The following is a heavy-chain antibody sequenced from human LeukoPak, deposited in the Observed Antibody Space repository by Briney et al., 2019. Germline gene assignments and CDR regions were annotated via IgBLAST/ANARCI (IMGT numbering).Heavy chain of an antibody. CDR1: GGSISSYY. V-gene: IGHV4-59*01. CDR3: ARVHYDILTGYPNFDY. J-gene: IGHJ4*02. CDR2: IYYSGST. Sequence: SETLSLTCTVSGGSISSYYWSWIRQPPGKGLEWIGYIYYSGSTNYNPSLKSRVTISVDTSKNQFSLKLSSVTAADTAVYYRARVHYDILTGYPNFDYWGQGTLVTVSS. D-gene: IGHD3-9*01.